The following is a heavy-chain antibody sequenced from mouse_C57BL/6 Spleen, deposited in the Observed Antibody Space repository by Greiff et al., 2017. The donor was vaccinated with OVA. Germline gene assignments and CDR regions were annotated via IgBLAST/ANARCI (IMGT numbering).Heavy chain of an antibody. V-gene: IGHV5-4*01. CDR2: ISDGGSYT. D-gene: IGHD2-4*01. J-gene: IGHJ3*01. CDR1: GFTFSSYA. Sequence: EVKLVESGGGLVKPGGSLKLSCAASGFTFSSYAMSWVRQTPEKRLEWVATISDGGSYTYYPDNVKGRFTISRDNAKNNLYLQMSHLKSEDTAMYYCARDRGVYDSFAYWGQGTLVTVSA. CDR3: ARDRGVYDSFAY.